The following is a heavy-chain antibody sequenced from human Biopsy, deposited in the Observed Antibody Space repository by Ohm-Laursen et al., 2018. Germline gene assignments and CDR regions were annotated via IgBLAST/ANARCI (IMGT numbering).Heavy chain of an antibody. CDR2: IIPIVGIT. CDR3: ARGGSGSGYYGMDV. V-gene: IGHV1-69*04. CDR1: GDTFSRSA. Sequence: GASVKVSCKASGDTFSRSAFFWVRQAPGQGLVYLGRIIPIVGITNHAQTFQGRITLTADKSTFMVYMGLSRLRSDDTAIYYCARGGSGSGYYGMDVWGQGATVSVSS. D-gene: IGHD3-10*01. J-gene: IGHJ6*02.